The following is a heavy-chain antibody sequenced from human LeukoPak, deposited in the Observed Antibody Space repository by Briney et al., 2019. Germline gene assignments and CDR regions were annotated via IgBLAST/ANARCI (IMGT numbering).Heavy chain of an antibody. Sequence: SVKVSCKASGGTFSSYTISWVRQAPGQGLEWMGRIIPILGIANYAQKFQGRVTITADKSTSTAYMELSSLRSEDTAVYYCARGGGYSYGYDDYWGQGTPVTVSS. D-gene: IGHD5-18*01. CDR3: ARGGGYSYGYDDY. J-gene: IGHJ4*02. V-gene: IGHV1-69*02. CDR2: IIPILGIA. CDR1: GGTFSSYT.